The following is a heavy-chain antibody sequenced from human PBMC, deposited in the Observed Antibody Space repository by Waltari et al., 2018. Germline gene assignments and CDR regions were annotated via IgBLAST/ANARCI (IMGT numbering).Heavy chain of an antibody. CDR1: GFTFSSYS. V-gene: IGHV3-21*01. Sequence: EVQLVESGGGLVKPGGSLRLSCAASGFTFSSYSMNWVRQAPGKGLEWVSSISISSSYVYYADSVKGRFTISRDKAKNSLYLQMNSLRAEDTAVYYCARDYDYGDYDNWFDPWGQGTLVTVSS. CDR3: ARDYDYGDYDNWFDP. D-gene: IGHD4-17*01. J-gene: IGHJ5*02. CDR2: ISISSSYV.